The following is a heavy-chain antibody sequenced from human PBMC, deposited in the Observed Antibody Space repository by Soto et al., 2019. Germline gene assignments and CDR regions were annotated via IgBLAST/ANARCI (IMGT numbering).Heavy chain of an antibody. V-gene: IGHV4-30-4*01. CDR2: IYYSGST. D-gene: IGHD3-10*01. J-gene: IGHJ6*02. Sequence: CTVSGGSISSGDYYWSWIRQPPGKGLEWIGYIYYSGSTYYNPSLKSRVTISVDTSKNQFSLKLSSVTAADTAVYYCAREDYGSGSSYYYYGMDVWGQGTTVTVSS. CDR3: AREDYGSGSSYYYYGMDV. CDR1: GGSISSGDYY.